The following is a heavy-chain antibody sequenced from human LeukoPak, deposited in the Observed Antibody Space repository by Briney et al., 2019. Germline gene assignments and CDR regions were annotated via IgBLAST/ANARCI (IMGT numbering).Heavy chain of an antibody. CDR3: ARHAVAGKDYYFDY. D-gene: IGHD6-19*01. CDR2: IYYSGST. Sequence: SETLSLTCTVSGGSISSYYWSWIQQPPGKGLEWIGYIYYSGSTNYNPSLKSRVTISVDTSKSQFSLKLSSVTAADTAVYYCARHAVAGKDYYFDYWGQGTLVTVSS. V-gene: IGHV4-59*08. CDR1: GGSISSYY. J-gene: IGHJ4*02.